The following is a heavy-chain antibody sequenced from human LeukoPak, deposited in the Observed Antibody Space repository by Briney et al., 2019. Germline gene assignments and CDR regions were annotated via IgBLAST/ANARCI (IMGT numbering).Heavy chain of an antibody. Sequence: GASVKGSCKASGYTFTSYYMHWVRQAPGQGLEWMGMINPSGGRTTYAQKFQGRVTMTRDTSTNTVYMVLSSLRSEDTAVYYCARASWGGILDYWGQGTLVTVSS. CDR2: INPSGGRT. CDR3: ARASWGGILDY. J-gene: IGHJ4*02. CDR1: GYTFTSYY. V-gene: IGHV1-46*01. D-gene: IGHD3-16*01.